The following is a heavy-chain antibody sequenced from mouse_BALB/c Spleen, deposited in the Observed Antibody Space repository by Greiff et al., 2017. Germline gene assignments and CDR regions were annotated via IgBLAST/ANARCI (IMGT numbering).Heavy chain of an antibody. CDR2: ISSGGST. CDR3: ARGDGNYPDWYFDV. Sequence: EVQVVESGGGLVKPGGSLKLSCAASGFTFSSYAMSWVRQTPEKRLEWVASISSGGSTYYPDSVKGRFTISRDNARNILYLQMSSLRSEGTAMYYCARGDGNYPDWYFDVWGAGTTVTVSS. V-gene: IGHV5-6-5*01. CDR1: GFTFSSYA. D-gene: IGHD2-1*01. J-gene: IGHJ1*01.